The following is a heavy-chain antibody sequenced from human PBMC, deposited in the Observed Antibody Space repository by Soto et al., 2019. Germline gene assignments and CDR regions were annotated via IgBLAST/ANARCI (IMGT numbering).Heavy chain of an antibody. D-gene: IGHD4-17*01. CDR1: GGSISSGGYY. CDR3: ARGAVTTFIGWFDP. J-gene: IGHJ5*02. CDR2: IYYSGST. Sequence: QVQLQESGPGLVKPSQTLSLTCTVSGGSISSGGYYWSWIRQNPGKGLEWIGYIYYSGSTYYNPSLKSRVTISVDTSKNQFSLKLSSVTAADTAVYYCARGAVTTFIGWFDPWGQETLVTVSS. V-gene: IGHV4-31*03.